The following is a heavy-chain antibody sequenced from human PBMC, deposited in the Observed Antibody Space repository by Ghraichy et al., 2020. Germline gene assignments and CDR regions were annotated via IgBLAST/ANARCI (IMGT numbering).Heavy chain of an antibody. CDR2: IYYSGST. V-gene: IGHV4-59*01. Sequence: SETLSLTCTVSGGSISSYYWSWIRQPPGKGLEWIGYIYYSGSTNYNPSLKSRVTISVDTSKNQFSLKLSSVTAADTAVYYCARAESWATMDYYYGMDVWGQGTTVTVSS. CDR1: GGSISSYY. CDR3: ARAESWATMDYYYGMDV. D-gene: IGHD3-10*01. J-gene: IGHJ6*02.